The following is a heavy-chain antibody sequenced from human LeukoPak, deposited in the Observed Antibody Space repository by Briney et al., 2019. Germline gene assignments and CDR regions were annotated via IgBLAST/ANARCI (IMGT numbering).Heavy chain of an antibody. CDR2: TYYRSKWDN. Sequence: SQTLSLTCAISGDSVSSNNTTWDWVRQSPSRGLEWLGRTYYRSKWDNDYAASVKSRITINPDTSKNQFSLQLYSVTPEDTAVYYCARTPPIMVRGVWAFDIWGQGTMVTVSS. J-gene: IGHJ3*02. D-gene: IGHD3-10*01. V-gene: IGHV6-1*01. CDR3: ARTPPIMVRGVWAFDI. CDR1: GDSVSSNNTT.